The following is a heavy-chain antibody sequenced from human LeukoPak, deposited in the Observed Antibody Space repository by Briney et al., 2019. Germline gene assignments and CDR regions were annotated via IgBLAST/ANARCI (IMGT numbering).Heavy chain of an antibody. CDR3: AKDRGDYVWGSYLGAFDI. V-gene: IGHV3-23*01. J-gene: IGHJ3*02. CDR2: ISGSGGST. D-gene: IGHD3-16*01. CDR1: GFTFSSYA. Sequence: GGSLRLSCAASGFTFSSYAMSWVRQAPGKGLEWVSLISGSGGSTYYADSVKGRFTISRDNSKNTLYLQMNSLRAEDRAVFYCAKDRGDYVWGSYLGAFDIWGQGTMVTVSS.